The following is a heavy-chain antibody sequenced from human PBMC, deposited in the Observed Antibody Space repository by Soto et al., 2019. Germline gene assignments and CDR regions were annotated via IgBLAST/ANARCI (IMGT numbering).Heavy chain of an antibody. CDR3: ARGIRYFDWLQDYYDY. CDR1: GDSVSSRSAA. J-gene: IGHJ4*02. V-gene: IGHV6-1*01. D-gene: IGHD3-9*01. CDR2: TYYRSKWYN. Sequence: PSQTLSLTCAISGDSVSSRSAAWNWIRQSPSRGLEWLGRTYYRSKWYNDYAVSVKSRVTINPDTSKNQFSLQLNSVTPEDTAVYYCARGIRYFDWLQDYYDYWGQGTLVTVS.